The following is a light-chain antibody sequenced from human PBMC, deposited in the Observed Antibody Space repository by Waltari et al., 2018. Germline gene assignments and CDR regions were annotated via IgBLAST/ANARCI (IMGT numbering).Light chain of an antibody. CDR3: ETGGHGTWV. J-gene: IGLJ3*02. Sequence: QLVLTQSPSASASLGASVKLPCTLSSGPSSNIIAWLQQRPERGPRYLMKVNSDGSHSKGDDIPDRFSGSSSGAERYLTISSLQSEDEADYYCETGGHGTWVFGGGTKLTVL. CDR1: SGPSSNI. CDR2: VNSDGSH. V-gene: IGLV4-69*01.